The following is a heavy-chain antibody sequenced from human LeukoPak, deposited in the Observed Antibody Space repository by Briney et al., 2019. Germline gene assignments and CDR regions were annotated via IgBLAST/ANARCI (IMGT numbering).Heavy chain of an antibody. Sequence: GGSLRLSCAASGFTFSSYSMNWVRQAPGKGLEWVSSTSSSSSYIYYADSVKGRFTISRDNAKNSLYLQMNSLRAEDTAVYYCARDQVGATTGGDSYWGQGTLVTVSS. CDR3: ARDQVGATTGGDSY. CDR2: TSSSSSYI. CDR1: GFTFSSYS. J-gene: IGHJ4*02. D-gene: IGHD1-26*01. V-gene: IGHV3-21*01.